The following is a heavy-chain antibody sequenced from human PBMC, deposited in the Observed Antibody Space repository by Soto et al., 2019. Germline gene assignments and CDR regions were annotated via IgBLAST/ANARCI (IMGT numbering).Heavy chain of an antibody. J-gene: IGHJ1*01. CDR3: AKGLHRSDWYWPAQH. V-gene: IGHV3-9*01. D-gene: IGHD6-13*01. CDR1: GFTFDDYA. CDR2: ISWHSGSI. Sequence: EVQLVESGGGLVQPGRSLRLSCAASGFTFDDYAMHWVRQAPGKGLEWVSGISWHSGSIGYADSVKGRFTISRDNAKNTLPLQMPTLRAEDTVLYYCAKGLHRSDWYWPAQHWGQGTLVTVSS.